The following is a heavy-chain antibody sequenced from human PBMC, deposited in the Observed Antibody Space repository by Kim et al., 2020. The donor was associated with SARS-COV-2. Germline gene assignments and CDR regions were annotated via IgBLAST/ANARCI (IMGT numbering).Heavy chain of an antibody. V-gene: IGHV1-46*01. CDR1: GYTFTSYF. CDR3: TKYSGRNPFDY. J-gene: IGHJ4*02. Sequence: ASVKVSCKASGYTFTSYFMHWVRQAPGQGLEWMGIINTSDGIPNYAQKFQGRVTMTRDTSTSTVYMELSSLRSEDTAVYYCTKYSGRNPFDYWGQGTLVTVSS. CDR2: INTSDGIP. D-gene: IGHD1-26*01.